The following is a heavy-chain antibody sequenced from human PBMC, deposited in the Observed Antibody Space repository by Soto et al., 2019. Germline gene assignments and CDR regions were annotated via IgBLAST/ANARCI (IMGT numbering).Heavy chain of an antibody. CDR3: ARLRIVVVLAFDI. V-gene: IGHV4-39*01. CDR1: GGSISSSSYY. CDR2: IYYSGST. J-gene: IGHJ3*02. Sequence: QLQLQESGPGLVKPSETLSLTCTVSGGSISSSSYYWGWIRQPPGKGLEWIGSIYYSGSTYYNPSLKSRVTISVDTSKNQFSLKLSSVTAADTAVYYCARLRIVVVLAFDIRGQGTMVTVSS. D-gene: IGHD2-2*01.